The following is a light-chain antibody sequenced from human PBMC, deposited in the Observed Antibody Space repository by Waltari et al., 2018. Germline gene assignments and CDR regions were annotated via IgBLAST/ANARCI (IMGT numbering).Light chain of an antibody. CDR1: TLGNRN. CDR2: EDR. Sequence: SYEVTQPPSVSVSPGQTATITCSGNTLGNRNVYWYQQKSGLSPVLVMYEDRLRPSGSPWRFIGSNSANTATLTISGTQVMDEADYHCQTWDRNTAVFGGGTKLTVL. CDR3: QTWDRNTAV. J-gene: IGLJ2*01. V-gene: IGLV3-1*01.